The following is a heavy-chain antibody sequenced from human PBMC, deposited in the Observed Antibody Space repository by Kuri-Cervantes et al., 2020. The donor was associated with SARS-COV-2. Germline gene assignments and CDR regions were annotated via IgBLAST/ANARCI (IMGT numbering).Heavy chain of an antibody. CDR3: ARDASYSGSYGSFQH. Sequence: GGSLRLSCAASGFTFSNYAIHWVRQAPGKGLEWVALISYDGSDKNYADSVKGRFTISRDNSKNTLYLQMNTLKTEDTAMFYCARDASYSGSYGSFQHWGQGTLVTVSA. CDR1: GFTFSNYA. CDR2: ISYDGSDK. D-gene: IGHD1-26*01. J-gene: IGHJ1*01. V-gene: IGHV3-30*01.